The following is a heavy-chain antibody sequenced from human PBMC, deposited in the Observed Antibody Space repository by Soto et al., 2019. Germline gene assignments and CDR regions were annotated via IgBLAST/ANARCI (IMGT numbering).Heavy chain of an antibody. J-gene: IGHJ4*02. CDR1: GFTFSSYA. CDR3: ARDQGDYGGNDY. Sequence: GGSLRLSCAASGFTFSSYAMSWVRQAPGKGLEYVSAISSNGGSTYYANSVKGRFTISRDNSKNTLYLQMGSLRAEDMAVYYCARDQGDYGGNDYWGQGTLVTVSS. CDR2: ISSNGGST. D-gene: IGHD4-17*01. V-gene: IGHV3-64*01.